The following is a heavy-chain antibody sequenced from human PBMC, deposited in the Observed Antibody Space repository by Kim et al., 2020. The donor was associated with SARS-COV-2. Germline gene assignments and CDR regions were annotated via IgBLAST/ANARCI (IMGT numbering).Heavy chain of an antibody. CDR3: ARDFREAYPQFTRFDP. D-gene: IGHD3-16*01. CDR2: IIPIFGTA. J-gene: IGHJ5*02. Sequence: SVKVSCKASGGTFSSYAISWVRQAPGQGLEWMGGIIPIFGTANYAQKFQGRVTITADESTSTAYMELSSLRSEDTAVYYCARDFREAYPQFTRFDPWGQGTLVTVSS. V-gene: IGHV1-69*13. CDR1: GGTFSSYA.